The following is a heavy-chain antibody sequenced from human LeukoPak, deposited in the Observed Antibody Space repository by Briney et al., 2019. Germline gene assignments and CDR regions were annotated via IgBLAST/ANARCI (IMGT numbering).Heavy chain of an antibody. Sequence: GGSLRLSCAASGFTFSSYEMDWVRRAPGKGLEWVSYIGSSGGSRYCADSVKGRFPSSRDNAKNSLYLQMNSLRVEDTAVYYCAREDGDAFDIWGQGTMVSVSS. J-gene: IGHJ3*02. CDR2: IGSSGGSR. V-gene: IGHV3-48*03. D-gene: IGHD5-24*01. CDR3: AREDGDAFDI. CDR1: GFTFSSYE.